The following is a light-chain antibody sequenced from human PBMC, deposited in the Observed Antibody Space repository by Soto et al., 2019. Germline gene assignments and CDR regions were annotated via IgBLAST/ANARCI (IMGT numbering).Light chain of an antibody. J-gene: IGKJ4*01. CDR1: QSINRN. CDR2: GAS. CDR3: QQHHKWPLT. V-gene: IGKV3-15*01. Sequence: EIVMTQSPATLSVSPGERATLSCRASQSINRNLAWYQQKPGQAPRLLIYGASSRATGIPDRFSGSGSDTEFTLTISSLQSEDFAVDHCQQHHKWPLTFGGGTKVEIK.